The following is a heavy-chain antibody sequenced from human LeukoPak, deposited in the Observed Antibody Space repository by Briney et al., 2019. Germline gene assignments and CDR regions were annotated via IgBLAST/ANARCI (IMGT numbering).Heavy chain of an antibody. J-gene: IGHJ5*02. D-gene: IGHD1-7*01. CDR1: GGSISSGSYY. CDR2: IYTSGST. V-gene: IGHV4-61*02. CDR3: ARDRGLELRQYHLNWFDP. Sequence: SSETLSLTCTVSGGSISSGSYYWSWIRQPAGKGLEWIGRIYTSGSTNYNPSLKSRVTISVDTSKNQFSLKLSSVTAADTAVYYCARDRGLELRQYHLNWFDPWGQGTLVTVSS.